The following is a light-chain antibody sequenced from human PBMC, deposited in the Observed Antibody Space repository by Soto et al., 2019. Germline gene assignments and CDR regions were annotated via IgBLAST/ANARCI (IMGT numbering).Light chain of an antibody. CDR2: EVS. CDR3: SSYTTTTWV. CDR1: SSDVGIYNY. J-gene: IGLJ3*02. Sequence: QSALTQPASVSGSPGQSIAISCTGSSSDVGIYNYVSWYQQHPGKVPKLIIYEVSNRPSGVSNRFSGSKSGNTASLTISGLQAEDEADYYCSSYTTTTWVFGGGTKVTVL. V-gene: IGLV2-14*01.